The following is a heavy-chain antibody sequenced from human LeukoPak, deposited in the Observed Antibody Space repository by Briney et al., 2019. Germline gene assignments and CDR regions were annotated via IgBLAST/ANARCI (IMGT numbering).Heavy chain of an antibody. V-gene: IGHV3-43*01. CDR1: GFTFDDYT. CDR3: AKDMGYSSSCFDY. CDR2: ISWDSGST. Sequence: GGSLRLSCAASGFTFDDYTMHWVRQAPGKGLEWVSLISWDSGSTYYADSVKGRFTISRDNSKNSLYLQMNSLRTEDTALYYCAKDMGYSSSCFDYWGQGTLVTVSS. J-gene: IGHJ4*02. D-gene: IGHD6-6*01.